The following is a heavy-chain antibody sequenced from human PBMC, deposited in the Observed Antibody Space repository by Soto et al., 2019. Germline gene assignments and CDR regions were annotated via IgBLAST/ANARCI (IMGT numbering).Heavy chain of an antibody. CDR2: ISYSAKT. Sequence: SETLSLTCGVSGYSITSGFYWGWVRESPGKGLEWIGSISYSAKTFYNPSLASRLSIAVDTSMNQFSLRLTSVTAAGTALYYCTRGAGERWVRFDSWGQGTLVTVSS. J-gene: IGHJ4*02. CDR3: TRGAGERWVRFDS. CDR1: GYSITSGFY. D-gene: IGHD3-22*01. V-gene: IGHV4-38-2*01.